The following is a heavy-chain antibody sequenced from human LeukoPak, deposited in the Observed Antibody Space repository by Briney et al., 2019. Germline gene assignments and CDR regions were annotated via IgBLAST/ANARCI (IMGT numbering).Heavy chain of an antibody. CDR3: ARGSGGLGVAFHI. CDR1: GFTFSSYA. J-gene: IGHJ3*02. D-gene: IGHD3-10*01. CDR2: ISYDGSNK. V-gene: IGHV3-30*04. Sequence: GGSLRLSCAASGFTFSSYAMHWVRQAPGKGLEWVAVISYDGSNKYYADSVKGRFTISRDNSKNTLYLQMNSLRAEDTAVYYCARGSGGLGVAFHIWGQGTMVTVSS.